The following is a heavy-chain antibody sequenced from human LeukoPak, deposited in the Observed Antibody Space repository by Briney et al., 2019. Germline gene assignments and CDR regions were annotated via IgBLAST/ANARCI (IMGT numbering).Heavy chain of an antibody. J-gene: IGHJ6*03. CDR3: AREKTYYYGTGSCSPYYYYYFMDV. CDR1: GGSISSYY. CDR2: IYYNGST. V-gene: IGHV4-59*01. Sequence: PSETLSLTCTVSGGSISSYYWSWIRQPPGKGLEWIGYIYYNGSTNYNPSLKSRLTISVDTSKNQFSLKLSSVTAADTAVYYCAREKTYYYGTGSCSPYYYYYFMDVWGKGTTVTVSS. D-gene: IGHD3-10*01.